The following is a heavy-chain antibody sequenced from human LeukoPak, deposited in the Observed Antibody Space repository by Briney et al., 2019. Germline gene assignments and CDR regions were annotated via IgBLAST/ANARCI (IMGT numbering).Heavy chain of an antibody. Sequence: SETLSLTCTVSGYSISSGYYWGWIRQPPGKGLEWIGSIYHSGSTYYNPSLKSRVTISVDTSKNQFSLKLSSVTAADTAVYYCARTAMADFDYWGQGTLVTVSS. CDR1: GYSISSGYY. V-gene: IGHV4-38-2*02. CDR3: ARTAMADFDY. D-gene: IGHD5-18*01. CDR2: IYHSGST. J-gene: IGHJ4*02.